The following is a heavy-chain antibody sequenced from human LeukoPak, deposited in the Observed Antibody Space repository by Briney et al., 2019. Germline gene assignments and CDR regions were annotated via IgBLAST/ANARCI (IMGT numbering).Heavy chain of an antibody. CDR1: GGSISSYY. D-gene: IGHD1-26*01. V-gene: IGHV4-59*08. CDR2: IYYSGST. CDR3: ARHLAAGKWALFDY. J-gene: IGHJ4*02. Sequence: SETLSLTCTVSGGSISSYYWSWLRQPPGKGLEWIGYIYYSGSTNYNPSLKSRVTISVDTSKNQFSLKLSSVTAADTAVYYCARHLAAGKWALFDYWGQGTLVPVSS.